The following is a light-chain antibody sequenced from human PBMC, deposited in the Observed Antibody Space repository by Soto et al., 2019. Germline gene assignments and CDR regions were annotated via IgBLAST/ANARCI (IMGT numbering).Light chain of an antibody. V-gene: IGLV2-14*03. CDR2: DVT. CDR3: SSYTSIIAVV. CDR1: SNDIGAYNY. J-gene: IGLJ2*01. Sequence: QSALTQPASMSGSPGQSITISCTGTSNDIGAYNYVSWYQQHPGKAPKLLIYDVTNRPSGISDRFSGSKSGRTASLTISGLQPEDEADYYCSSYTSIIAVVFGGGTKLTVL.